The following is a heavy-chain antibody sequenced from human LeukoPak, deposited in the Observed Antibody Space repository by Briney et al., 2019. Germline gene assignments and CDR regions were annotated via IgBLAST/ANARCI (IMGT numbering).Heavy chain of an antibody. J-gene: IGHJ6*02. CDR1: GGSISTDASY. Sequence: SETLSLTCTVSGGSISTDASYWAWIRQPPGKGLEWIGSIYYSGSTYYSSSLTSRVTLSVDTSKNQFSLKMSSVTAADTAVFYCARLFSRGWEYHFGLDVWGQGTTVTVS. V-gene: IGHV4-39*01. D-gene: IGHD6-19*01. CDR3: ARLFSRGWEYHFGLDV. CDR2: IYYSGST.